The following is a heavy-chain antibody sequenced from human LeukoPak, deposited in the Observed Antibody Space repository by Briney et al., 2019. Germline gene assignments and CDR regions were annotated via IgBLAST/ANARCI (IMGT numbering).Heavy chain of an antibody. J-gene: IGHJ4*02. CDR1: GGSFSGYY. D-gene: IGHD5-18*01. Sequence: SETLSLTCAVYGGSFSGYYWSWIRQPPGKGLEWIGEINHSGSTNYNPSLKGRVTISVDTSKNQFSLKLSSVTAADTAVYYCARARGLYSYGYWLFDYWGQGTLVTVSS. CDR2: INHSGST. CDR3: ARARGLYSYGYWLFDY. V-gene: IGHV4-34*01.